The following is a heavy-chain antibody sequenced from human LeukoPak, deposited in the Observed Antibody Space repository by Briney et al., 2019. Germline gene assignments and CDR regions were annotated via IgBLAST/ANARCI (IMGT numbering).Heavy chain of an antibody. CDR3: ARAYQYCSSTSCYALYYYYYGMDV. Sequence: PGGSLRLSCAASGFTFSSYSMNWVRQAPGKGLEWVSSISSSSSYIYYADSVKGRFTISRDNAKNSLYLQMNSLRAEDTAVYYCARAYQYCSSTSCYALYYYYYGMDVWGQGTTVTVSS. D-gene: IGHD2-2*01. J-gene: IGHJ6*02. V-gene: IGHV3-21*01. CDR2: ISSSSSYI. CDR1: GFTFSSYS.